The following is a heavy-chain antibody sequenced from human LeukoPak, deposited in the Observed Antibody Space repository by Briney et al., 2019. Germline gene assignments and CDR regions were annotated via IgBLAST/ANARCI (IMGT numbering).Heavy chain of an antibody. CDR3: ARMVAARPRSMDV. J-gene: IGHJ6*03. CDR1: GGSFSGYY. Sequence: SETLSLTCAVYGGSFSGYYWSWIRQPPGKGLEWIGEINHSGSTNYNPSLKSRVTISVDTSKNQFSLKLSSVTAADTAVYYCARMVAARPRSMDVWGKGTTVTVSS. CDR2: INHSGST. V-gene: IGHV4-34*01. D-gene: IGHD6-6*01.